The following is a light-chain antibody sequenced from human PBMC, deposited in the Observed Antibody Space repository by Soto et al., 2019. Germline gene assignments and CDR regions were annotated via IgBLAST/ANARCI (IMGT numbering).Light chain of an antibody. V-gene: IGKV3-20*01. J-gene: IGKJ2*01. CDR1: QSVTSTY. CDR3: QQYGASPYT. Sequence: EIVLTQSPGTLSLSPGERATLSCRASQSVTSTYLAWYQQKPGQAPRLLIYGASSRPTGIPDRFSDSGSGTDFTLTIRRLEPEDFAVYFCQQYGASPYTFGQGTKLDTK. CDR2: GAS.